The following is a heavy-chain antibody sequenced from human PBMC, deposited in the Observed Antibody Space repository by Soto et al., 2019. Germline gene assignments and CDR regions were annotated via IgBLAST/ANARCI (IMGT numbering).Heavy chain of an antibody. CDR1: GDSVANISAA. J-gene: IGHJ4*02. CDR3: AREGSQGSWFSY. CDR2: TYYRSKWFT. D-gene: IGHD6-13*01. V-gene: IGHV6-1*01. Sequence: PSQTLSLTCGISGDSVANISAAWNWIRQSPSRGLEWLGRTYYRSKWFTDYARSVKSRATINPDTSRNQFSLQLNSVTPEDTAVYFCAREGSQGSWFSYWGPGTLVTVSS.